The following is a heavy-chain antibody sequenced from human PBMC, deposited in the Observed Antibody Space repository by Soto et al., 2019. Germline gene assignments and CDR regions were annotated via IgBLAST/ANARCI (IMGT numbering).Heavy chain of an antibody. D-gene: IGHD2-2*01. J-gene: IGHJ4*02. CDR3: TRHSGACRTSCFDY. Sequence: PGGSLRSSCVASGFTVSGYAMNWVRQASGKGLEWVGRIRSKANSYATAYAASVKGRFTISRDDSKNTAYLQMNSLKTEDTAVYYCTRHSGACRTSCFDYWGQGTLVTVSS. V-gene: IGHV3-73*01. CDR1: GFTVSGYA. CDR2: IRSKANSYAT.